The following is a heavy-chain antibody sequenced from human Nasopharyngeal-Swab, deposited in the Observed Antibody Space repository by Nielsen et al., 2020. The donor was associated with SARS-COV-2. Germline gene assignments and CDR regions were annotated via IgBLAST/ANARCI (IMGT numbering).Heavy chain of an antibody. Sequence: WIRQPPGKGLEWIGSIYYSGGTYYNPSLKSRVTISVDTSKNQFSLKLSSVTAADTAVYYCARYGERITIFGVVIKEAFDIWGQGTMVTVSS. CDR2: IYYSGGT. CDR3: ARYGERITIFGVVIKEAFDI. J-gene: IGHJ3*02. V-gene: IGHV4-39*01. D-gene: IGHD3-3*01.